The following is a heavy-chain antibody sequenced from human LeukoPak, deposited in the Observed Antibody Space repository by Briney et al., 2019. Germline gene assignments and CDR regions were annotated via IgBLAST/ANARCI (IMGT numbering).Heavy chain of an antibody. CDR1: GGSISSGGYY. Sequence: SQTLSLTCTVSGGSISSGGYYWSWIRQPPGKGLEWIGYIYHSGSTYYNPSLKSRVTISVDRSKNQFSLKLSSVTAADTAVHYCARAYCGGDCYSGYYYYGMDVWGQGTTVTVSS. D-gene: IGHD2-21*02. J-gene: IGHJ6*02. CDR2: IYHSGST. CDR3: ARAYCGGDCYSGYYYYGMDV. V-gene: IGHV4-30-2*01.